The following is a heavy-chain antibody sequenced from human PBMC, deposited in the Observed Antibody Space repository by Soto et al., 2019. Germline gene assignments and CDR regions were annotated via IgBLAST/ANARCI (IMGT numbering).Heavy chain of an antibody. V-gene: IGHV3-48*03. CDR3: AREGSRVRGVIIDSYYYYYGMDV. CDR2: ISSSSSYI. J-gene: IGHJ6*02. Sequence: EVQLVESGGGLVQPGGSLRLSCAASGFTFSSYEMTWVRQAPGKGLEWVSSISSSSSYIYYADSVKGRFTISRDNAKNSLYLQMNSLRAEDTAVYYCAREGSRVRGVIIDSYYYYYGMDVWGQGTTVTVSS. CDR1: GFTFSSYE. D-gene: IGHD3-10*01.